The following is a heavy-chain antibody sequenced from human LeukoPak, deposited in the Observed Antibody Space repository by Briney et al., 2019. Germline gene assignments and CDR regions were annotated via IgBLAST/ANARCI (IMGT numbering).Heavy chain of an antibody. V-gene: IGHV4-34*01. CDR3: ARGRCGVSPKRYYFDY. D-gene: IGHD5-24*01. Sequence: SETLSLTCAVYGGSFSGYYWSWIRQPPGKGLEWIGEINHSGSTNYNPSLKSRVIISVDTSKNQFSLKLSSVTAADTAVYYCARGRCGVSPKRYYFDYWGQGTLVTVSS. CDR2: INHSGST. J-gene: IGHJ4*02. CDR1: GGSFSGYY.